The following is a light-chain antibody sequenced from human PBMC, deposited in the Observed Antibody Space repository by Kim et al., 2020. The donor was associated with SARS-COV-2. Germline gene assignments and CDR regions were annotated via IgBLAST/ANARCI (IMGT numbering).Light chain of an antibody. CDR2: DGS. CDR3: SSYTSSSTRV. CDR1: SGDVGGYNY. Sequence: GQSITLSCTETSGDVGGYNYVSWYQQHPGKAPKLMIYDGSNRPSGVSNRFSGAKSGNTASLTISGLQAEGEADYYCSSYTSSSTRVFGGGTQLTVL. J-gene: IGLJ3*02. V-gene: IGLV2-14*03.